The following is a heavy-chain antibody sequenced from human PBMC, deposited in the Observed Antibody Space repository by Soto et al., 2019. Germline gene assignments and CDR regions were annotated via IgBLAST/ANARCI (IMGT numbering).Heavy chain of an antibody. CDR1: GFTFSSYG. CDR2: ISYDGSNK. D-gene: IGHD4-17*01. Sequence: GGSLRLSCAASGFTFSSYGMHWVRQAPGKGLEWVAVISYDGSNKYYADSVKGRFTISRDNSKNTLYLQMSSLRAEDTAVYYCASSHDYGEHFDYWGQGTLVTVSS. J-gene: IGHJ4*02. V-gene: IGHV3-30*03. CDR3: ASSHDYGEHFDY.